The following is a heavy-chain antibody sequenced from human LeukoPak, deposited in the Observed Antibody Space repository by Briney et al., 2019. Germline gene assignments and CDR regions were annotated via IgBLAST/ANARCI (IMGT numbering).Heavy chain of an antibody. J-gene: IGHJ4*02. CDR3: TTVGDY. V-gene: IGHV3-15*01. CDR1: GFTFSNAW. D-gene: IGHD3-16*01. CDR2: IKSKTDGRTT. Sequence: PGGSLRLSCAASGFTFSNAWMSWVRQAPGKGLEWVGRIKSKTDGRTTDYAAPVKGTFTISRDDSKNTLYLQMNNLKPEDTAVYYCTTVGDYWGQGTLVTVSS.